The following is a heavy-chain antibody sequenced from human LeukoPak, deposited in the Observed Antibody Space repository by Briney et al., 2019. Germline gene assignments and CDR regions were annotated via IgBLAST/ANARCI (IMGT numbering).Heavy chain of an antibody. CDR3: ARGHIAVAGMDWFDP. J-gene: IGHJ5*02. D-gene: IGHD6-19*01. CDR1: GDSTSSESYY. V-gene: IGHV4-61*09. Sequence: SETLSLTCTVSGDSTSSESYYWTWTRHPAGKGLEWLGHIYARGSTNYNPSLESRVTISVDTSKNQFSLKLTSVTAADTAVYYCARGHIAVAGMDWFDPWGQGTLVTVSS. CDR2: IYARGST.